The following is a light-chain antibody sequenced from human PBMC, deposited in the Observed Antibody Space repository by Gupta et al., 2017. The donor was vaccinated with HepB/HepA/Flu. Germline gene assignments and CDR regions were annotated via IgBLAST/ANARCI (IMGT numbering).Light chain of an antibody. CDR3: QQSDSTPLT. CDR1: QSISSY. CDR2: AAS. V-gene: IGKV1-39*01. Sequence: DIQMTQSPSSLSASVGDRVTITCRASQSISSYLNWYQQKPGKAPKLLSYAASSLQSGVPSRVSGSGSGTDFTLTISSLQPEDFATYYCQQSDSTPLTFGGGTKVEIK. J-gene: IGKJ4*01.